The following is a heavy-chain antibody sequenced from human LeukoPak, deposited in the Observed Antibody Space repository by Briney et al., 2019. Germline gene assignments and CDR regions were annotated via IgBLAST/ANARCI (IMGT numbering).Heavy chain of an antibody. Sequence: GGSLRLSCVASGFTFSGYSMNWVRQAPGKGLEWISYINTSGRTIFYADSVKGRFTISRDNAKNSLYLQMNSLRAEDTAVYYCARDGGGYYFDYWGQGTLVTVSS. CDR1: GFTFSGYS. CDR2: INTSGRTI. CDR3: ARDGGGYYFDY. D-gene: IGHD3-16*01. J-gene: IGHJ4*02. V-gene: IGHV3-48*01.